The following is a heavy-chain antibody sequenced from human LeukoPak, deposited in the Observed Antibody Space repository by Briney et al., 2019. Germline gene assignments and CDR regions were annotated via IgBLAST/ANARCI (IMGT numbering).Heavy chain of an antibody. Sequence: PSETLSLTCTVSGGSISSSSYYWGWIRQPPGKGLEWIGSIYYSGSTYYNPSLKSRVTISVDTSKNQFSLKLSSVTAADTAVYYCARVAPFVVVVAATHNWFDPWGQGTLVTVSS. CDR1: GGSISSSSYY. J-gene: IGHJ5*02. D-gene: IGHD2-15*01. CDR2: IYYSGST. V-gene: IGHV4-39*07. CDR3: ARVAPFVVVVAATHNWFDP.